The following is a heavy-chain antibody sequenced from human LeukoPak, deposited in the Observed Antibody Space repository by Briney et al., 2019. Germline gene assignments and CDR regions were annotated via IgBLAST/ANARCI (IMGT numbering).Heavy chain of an antibody. D-gene: IGHD6-19*01. V-gene: IGHV1-8*03. CDR1: GYTFTSYD. CDR3: ARDFQSRGWLDY. CDR2: MNPNSGNT. J-gene: IGHJ4*02. Sequence: ASVKVSCKASGYTFTSYDINWVRQATGQGLEWMGWMNPNSGNTGYAQKFQGRVTITRNTSISTAYMELSSLRSEDTAVYYCARDFQSRGWLDYWGQGTLVTVSS.